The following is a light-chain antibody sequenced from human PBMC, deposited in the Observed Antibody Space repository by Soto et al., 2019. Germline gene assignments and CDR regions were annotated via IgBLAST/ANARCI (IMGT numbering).Light chain of an antibody. CDR2: GAS. V-gene: IGKV3-20*01. Sequence: EIVLTQSPGTLSLSPGERATLSCRASQSVSSSYLAWYQQKPGQAPRLLIYGASSRATGIPDRFSGSGSGTDFTLTISSLEAEDFAVYYCQQYGSSPLTFGQGTRLDIK. CDR1: QSVSSSY. CDR3: QQYGSSPLT. J-gene: IGKJ5*01.